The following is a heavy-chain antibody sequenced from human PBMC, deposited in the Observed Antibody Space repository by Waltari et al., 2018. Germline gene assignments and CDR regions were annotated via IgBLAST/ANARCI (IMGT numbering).Heavy chain of an antibody. J-gene: IGHJ5*02. CDR2: IYHSGTT. CDR3: ARDGDNGGNSWWFDP. V-gene: IGHV4-38-2*02. CDR1: GYSISSGSH. Sequence: QVQLQQSGPGLVTPSETLSLTCDVPGYSISSGSHWGWIRQSPEKGLEWIGSIYHSGTTYYNPSLKRRVTISMYTSKNQFSLKLFSVTAADTAVYYCARDGDNGGNSWWFDPWGQGTLVTVSS. D-gene: IGHD2-21*02.